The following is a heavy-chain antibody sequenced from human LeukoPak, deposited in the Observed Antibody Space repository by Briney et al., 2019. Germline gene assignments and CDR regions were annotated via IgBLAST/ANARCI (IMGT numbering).Heavy chain of an antibody. V-gene: IGHV3-30-3*01. D-gene: IGHD6-6*01. CDR1: GFTFSSYA. J-gene: IGHJ4*02. CDR2: ISYDGSNK. CDR3: ARGSGYSSSSVVHY. Sequence: GGSLRLSCAASGFTFSSYAMHWVRQARGKGLEWVAVISYDGSNKYYADSVKGRFTISRDNSKNTLYLQMNSLRAEDTAVYYCARGSGYSSSSVVHYGGQGTLVTVSS.